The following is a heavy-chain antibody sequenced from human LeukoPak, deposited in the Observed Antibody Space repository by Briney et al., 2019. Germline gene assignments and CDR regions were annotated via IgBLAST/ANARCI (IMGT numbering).Heavy chain of an antibody. Sequence: GASVKVSCKASGGTFSSYAISWVRQAPGQGLEWMGGIIPIFGTANYAQKFQGRVTITADKSTSTAYMELSSLRSEDTAVYYCARVDDSSGYYYPPGEYYMDVWGKGTTVTVSS. D-gene: IGHD3-22*01. J-gene: IGHJ6*03. CDR3: ARVDDSSGYYYPPGEYYMDV. CDR2: IIPIFGTA. CDR1: GGTFSSYA. V-gene: IGHV1-69*06.